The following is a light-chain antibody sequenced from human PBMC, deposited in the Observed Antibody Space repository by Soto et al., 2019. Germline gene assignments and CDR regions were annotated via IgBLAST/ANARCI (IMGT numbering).Light chain of an antibody. J-gene: IGLJ3*02. V-gene: IGLV2-14*01. Sequence: QSVLTQPASVSGSPGQSITISCTGTSSDVGAFNYVSWYQQHPGKAPKVMIYEVSNRPSGVSNRFSGSKSGNTASLTISGLQAEDGADYYCASYTSTATRVFGGGTKVTVL. CDR2: EVS. CDR3: ASYTSTATRV. CDR1: SSDVGAFNY.